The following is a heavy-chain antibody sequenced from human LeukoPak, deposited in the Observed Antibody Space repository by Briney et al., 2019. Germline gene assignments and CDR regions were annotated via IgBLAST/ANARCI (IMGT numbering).Heavy chain of an antibody. J-gene: IGHJ6*02. CDR2: IYYSGST. CDR1: GGSISSYY. CDR3: ARRMDTAPPYGMDV. Sequence: SETLSLTCTVSGGSISSYYWSWIRQPPGKGLEWIGYIYYSGSTNYNPSLKSRVTISVDTSKNQFSLKLSSVTAADTAVYYCARRMDTAPPYGMDVWVQGTTVTVSS. D-gene: IGHD5-18*01. V-gene: IGHV4-59*01.